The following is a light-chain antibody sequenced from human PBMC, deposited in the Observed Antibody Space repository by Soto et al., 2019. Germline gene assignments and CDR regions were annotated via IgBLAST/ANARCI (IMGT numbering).Light chain of an antibody. CDR2: SAS. J-gene: IGKJ4*01. V-gene: IGKV1-9*01. Sequence: IQLTQSPSALSASVGDRVTITCRASQGISSYLAWYQQKPGKAPDLLIYSASTLQSGVPSRFSGSGSETEFSLTIRALQPEDFATYYCQQLSRYPLTFGGGTKV. CDR3: QQLSRYPLT. CDR1: QGISSY.